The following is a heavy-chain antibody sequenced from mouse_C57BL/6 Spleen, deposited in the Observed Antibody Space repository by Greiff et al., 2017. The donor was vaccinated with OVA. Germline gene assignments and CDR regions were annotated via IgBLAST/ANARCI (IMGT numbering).Heavy chain of an antibody. CDR3: ARGGDGYDANYYAMDY. V-gene: IGHV5-4*03. Sequence: EVMLVESGGGLVKPGGSLKLSCAASGFTFSSYAMSWVRQTPEKRLEWVATISDGGSYTYYPDNVKGRFTLSRDTAKNNLYLQMSQLKSEATAMDYCARGGDGYDANYYAMDYWGQGTSVTVSS. CDR1: GFTFSSYA. CDR2: ISDGGSYT. D-gene: IGHD2-2*01. J-gene: IGHJ4*01.